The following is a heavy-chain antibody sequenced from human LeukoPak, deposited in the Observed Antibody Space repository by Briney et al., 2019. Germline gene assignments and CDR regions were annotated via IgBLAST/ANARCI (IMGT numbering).Heavy chain of an antibody. CDR3: AKVSRYGDYGGYFDY. D-gene: IGHD4-17*01. Sequence: PGGSLRLSCAASGFTFDDYAMHWVRQAPGKGLEWVSGISWNSGSIVYADSVKGRFTISRDNAKNSLYLQMNSLRAEDTALYYCAKVSRYGDYGGYFDYWGQGTLVTVSS. V-gene: IGHV3-9*01. CDR1: GFTFDDYA. CDR2: ISWNSGSI. J-gene: IGHJ4*02.